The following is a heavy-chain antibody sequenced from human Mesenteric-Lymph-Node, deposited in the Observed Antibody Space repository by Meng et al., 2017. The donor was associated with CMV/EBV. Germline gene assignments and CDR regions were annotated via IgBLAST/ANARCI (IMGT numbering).Heavy chain of an antibody. CDR2: ITGPGGST. CDR3: ARQKCGGDCDMDV. CDR1: GFTFNDHA. D-gene: IGHD2-21*01. Sequence: GESLKISCVGSGFTFNDHAMSWVRQAPGKGLEWVSAITGPGGSTYYADSVKGRFTISRDNSKNTLFLQLNSLRAEDTAVYYCARQKCGGDCDMDVWGQGTTVTVSS. J-gene: IGHJ6*02. V-gene: IGHV3-23*01.